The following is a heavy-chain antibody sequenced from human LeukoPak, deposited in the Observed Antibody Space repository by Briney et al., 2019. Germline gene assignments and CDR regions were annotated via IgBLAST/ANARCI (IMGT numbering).Heavy chain of an antibody. D-gene: IGHD3-10*01. CDR3: ARDSGERGSGSYLIAY. J-gene: IGHJ4*02. V-gene: IGHV1-46*01. CDR1: GYTFTTYF. CDR2: INPSDDST. Sequence: ASVKVSCKASGYTFTTYFIHWVRQAPGQGLEWMGIINPSDDSTGYALKFQDRLTMTRDTSISTAYMELSRLRSDDTAVYYCARDSGERGSGSYLIAYWGQGTLVTVSS.